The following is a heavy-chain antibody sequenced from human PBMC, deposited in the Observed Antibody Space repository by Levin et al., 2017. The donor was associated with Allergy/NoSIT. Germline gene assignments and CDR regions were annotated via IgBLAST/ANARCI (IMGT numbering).Heavy chain of an antibody. CDR3: ARLATYYYGSGSYFDY. V-gene: IGHV4-39*01. Sequence: GSLRLSCTVSGGSISSSSYYWGWIRQPPGKGLEWIGGIYYSGSTYYNPSLKSRVTISVDTSKNQFSLKLSSVTAADTAVYYCARLATYYYGSGSYFDYWGQGTLVTVSS. CDR1: GGSISSSSYY. J-gene: IGHJ4*02. D-gene: IGHD3-10*01. CDR2: IYYSGST.